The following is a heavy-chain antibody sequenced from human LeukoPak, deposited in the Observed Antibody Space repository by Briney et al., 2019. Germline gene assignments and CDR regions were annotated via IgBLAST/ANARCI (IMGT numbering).Heavy chain of an antibody. Sequence: GGSLRLSCAVSGITLSNYGMSWVRQAPGKGLEWVAGIGDSGANTQYADSVKGRFTISRDNPKNTLYLQMNSLRAEDTAVYFCAKRGVVIRVILVGFHKEAYYFESWGQGALVTVSS. CDR1: GITLSNYG. V-gene: IGHV3-23*01. J-gene: IGHJ4*02. CDR3: AKRGVVIRVILVGFHKEAYYFES. CDR2: IGDSGANT. D-gene: IGHD3/OR15-3a*01.